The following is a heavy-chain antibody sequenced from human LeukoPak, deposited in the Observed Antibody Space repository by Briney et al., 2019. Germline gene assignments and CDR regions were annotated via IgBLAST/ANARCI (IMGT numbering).Heavy chain of an antibody. D-gene: IGHD3-3*01. CDR1: GFTFSSYW. J-gene: IGHJ6*03. V-gene: IGHV3-7*01. CDR3: AREGMIFGVFHYMDV. Sequence: GGSLRLSCAASGFTFSSYWMSWVRQAPGKGLEWVANIKEDGSEEYYVDSVTGRFTISRDNAKNSLYLQMNSLRAEDTAVYYCAREGMIFGVFHYMDVWGKGTTVSVSS. CDR2: IKEDGSEE.